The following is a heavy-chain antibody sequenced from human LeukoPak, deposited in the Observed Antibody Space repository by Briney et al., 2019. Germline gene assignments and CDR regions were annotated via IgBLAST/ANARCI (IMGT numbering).Heavy chain of an antibody. V-gene: IGHV3-30*18. Sequence: PGRSLRLSCAASGFTFSSYGMHWVRQAPGKGLEWVAVISYDGGNKYYADSVKGRFTISRDNSKNTLYLQMNSLRAEDTAVYYCAKAPYDILTGYSPSWGQGTLVTVSS. CDR1: GFTFSSYG. D-gene: IGHD3-9*01. CDR2: ISYDGGNK. CDR3: AKAPYDILTGYSPS. J-gene: IGHJ5*02.